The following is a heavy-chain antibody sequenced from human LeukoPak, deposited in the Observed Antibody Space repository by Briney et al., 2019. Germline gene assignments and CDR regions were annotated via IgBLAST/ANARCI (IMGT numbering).Heavy chain of an antibody. D-gene: IGHD2-21*02. CDR2: IYRDGST. J-gene: IGHJ5*02. Sequence: PGGSLRLSRAASGLTVSSNYVSWVRPAPGKGLEWVSSIYRDGSTYHADSVKGRFTISRDNSKNTLNLQMNNLRVEDTAVYYCARLMTAITNWFDPWGQGTLVTVSS. V-gene: IGHV3-66*01. CDR3: ARLMTAITNWFDP. CDR1: GLTVSSNY.